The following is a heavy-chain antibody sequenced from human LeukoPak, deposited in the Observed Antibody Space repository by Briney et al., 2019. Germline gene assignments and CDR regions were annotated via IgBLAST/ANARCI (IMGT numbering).Heavy chain of an antibody. CDR1: GYTFTSYA. V-gene: IGHV1-3*01. D-gene: IGHD2-15*01. J-gene: IGHJ5*02. CDR3: TTHCSGGSCYPTNWFDP. Sequence: GASVKVSCKASGYTFTSYAMHWVRQAPGQRLEWMGWINAGNGNTKYSQKFQGRVTITRDTSASTAYMELSSLRSEDTAVYYCTTHCSGGSCYPTNWFDPWGQGTLVTVSS. CDR2: INAGNGNT.